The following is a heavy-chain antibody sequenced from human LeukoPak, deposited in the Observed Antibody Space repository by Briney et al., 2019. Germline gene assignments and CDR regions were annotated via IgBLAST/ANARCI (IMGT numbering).Heavy chain of an antibody. CDR2: IGCDGSSP. D-gene: IGHD3-16*01. V-gene: IGHV3-64D*06. Sequence: PGGSLRLSCSPSGFNLSHSAKYWGRQAPGKGLEYVSSIGCDGSSPYYADSVKGRFTISRDNSKNTMYLQMSSLSIDSTALYCLVKDIVAYYSIGGPVDVWGQGTLVTVSS. CDR3: VKDIVAYYSIGGPVDV. CDR1: GFNLSHSA. J-gene: IGHJ4*02.